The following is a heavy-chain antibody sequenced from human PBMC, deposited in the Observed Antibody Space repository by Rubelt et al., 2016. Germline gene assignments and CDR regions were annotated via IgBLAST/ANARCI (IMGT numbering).Heavy chain of an antibody. CDR3: ARDRIRIAARQGWYFDL. CDR1: GSTFTSYG. Sequence: QVQLVQSGAEVKKPGASVKVSCKASGSTFTSYGISWVRQAPGQGLEWMGWIRAYNGNTNYAQKTEVRVTMTTDTSTSTAYMELRSLRSDDTAVYYCARDRIRIAARQGWYFDLWGRGTLVTVSS. CDR2: IRAYNGNT. D-gene: IGHD6-6*01. V-gene: IGHV1-18*01. J-gene: IGHJ2*01.